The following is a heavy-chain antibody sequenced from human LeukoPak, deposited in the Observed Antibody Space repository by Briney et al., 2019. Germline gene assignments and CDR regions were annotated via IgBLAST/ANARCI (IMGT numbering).Heavy chain of an antibody. CDR3: ARVRGGSGRSYAADAFDI. D-gene: IGHD1-26*01. Sequence: PGRSLRLSCAASGFTFDDYAMHWVRQAPGKGLEWVSGISWNSGSIAYADSVNGRFTISRDNAKSTLYLQMNSLRADDTAVFYCARVRGGSGRSYAADAFDIWGQGTMVTVSS. J-gene: IGHJ3*02. V-gene: IGHV3-9*01. CDR1: GFTFDDYA. CDR2: ISWNSGSI.